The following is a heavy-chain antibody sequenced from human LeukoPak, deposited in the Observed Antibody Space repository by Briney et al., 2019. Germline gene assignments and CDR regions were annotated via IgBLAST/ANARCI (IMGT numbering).Heavy chain of an antibody. V-gene: IGHV3-23*01. CDR3: AKDGYDSSGYYTTPFDY. Sequence: TGGSLRLSCAASGFTFSSYAMSWVRQAPGKGLEWVSAISGSGGSTYYADSVKGRFTISSDNSKNTLYLQMNSLRAEDTAVYYCAKDGYDSSGYYTTPFDYWGQGTLVTVSS. CDR1: GFTFSSYA. CDR2: ISGSGGST. D-gene: IGHD3-22*01. J-gene: IGHJ4*02.